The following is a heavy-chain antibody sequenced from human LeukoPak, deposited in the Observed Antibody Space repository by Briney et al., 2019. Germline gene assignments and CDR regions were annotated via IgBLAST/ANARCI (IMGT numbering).Heavy chain of an antibody. V-gene: IGHV3-30*03. D-gene: IGHD3-16*01. J-gene: IGHJ6*03. Sequence: PGGSLRPSLAASPFTFSSYGMHSVRQAPSNGLEWVAVISPDGRGKNYVDSLEGRFTIYRDNSKDTLYVQMNSLRAEDTAVYFCARGYDSNLDYYYYMDVRGKGTTVTVSS. CDR3: ARGYDSNLDYYYYMDV. CDR1: PFTFSSYG. CDR2: ISPDGRGK.